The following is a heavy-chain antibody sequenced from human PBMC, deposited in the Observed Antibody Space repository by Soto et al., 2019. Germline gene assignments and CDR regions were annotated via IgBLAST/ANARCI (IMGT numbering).Heavy chain of an antibody. CDR2: ISGSGGST. J-gene: IGHJ4*02. CDR3: AGSYYYDSSGLGDY. V-gene: IGHV3-23*01. Sequence: GGSLKLSCAASGFTFSSYAMSWVRQAPGKGLEWVSAISGSGGSTYYADSVKGRFTISRDNSKNTLYLQMNSLRAEDTAVYYCAGSYYYDSSGLGDYWGQGTLVTVSS. CDR1: GFTFSSYA. D-gene: IGHD3-22*01.